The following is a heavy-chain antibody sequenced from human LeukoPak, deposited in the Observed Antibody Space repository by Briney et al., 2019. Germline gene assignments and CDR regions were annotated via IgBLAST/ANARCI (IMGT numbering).Heavy chain of an antibody. CDR3: ARDYDSSGYYFNYFDY. CDR2: IYYSGST. Sequence: PSETLSLTCTVSGGSISSSSYYWGWIRQPPGKGLEWIGSIYYSGSTYYNPSLKSRVTISVDTSKNQFSLKLSSVTAADTAVYYCARDYDSSGYYFNYFDYWGQGTLVTVSS. D-gene: IGHD3-22*01. CDR1: GGSISSSSYY. V-gene: IGHV4-39*07. J-gene: IGHJ4*02.